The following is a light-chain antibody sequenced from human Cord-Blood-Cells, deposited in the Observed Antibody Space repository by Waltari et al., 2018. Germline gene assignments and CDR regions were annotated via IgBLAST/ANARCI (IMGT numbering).Light chain of an antibody. CDR3: QAWDSSTVV. Sequence: SYELTQPPSVSVSPGQTASITCSGAKFGDQYACWYQQKPGQSHVLVIYQDSKRPSGLPERFSGSNYGNTATLTISGTQAMEEADYYCQAWDSSTVVFGGWTKLTVL. J-gene: IGLJ2*01. CDR2: QDS. V-gene: IGLV3-1*01. CDR1: KFGDQY.